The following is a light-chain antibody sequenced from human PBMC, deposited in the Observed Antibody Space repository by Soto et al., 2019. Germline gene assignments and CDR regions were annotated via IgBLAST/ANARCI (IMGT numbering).Light chain of an antibody. CDR3: QQSYNMPIT. J-gene: IGKJ5*01. CDR1: QGIGND. CDR2: AAS. Sequence: DIQMTQSPSTLSASVGYRVTITCRASQGIGNDLAWYQQRPGKAPKLLIYAASSLQSGVPSRFSGSGSGTDFTLTISSLQPEDFATYYCQQSYNMPITFGQGTRLEIK. V-gene: IGKV1-39*01.